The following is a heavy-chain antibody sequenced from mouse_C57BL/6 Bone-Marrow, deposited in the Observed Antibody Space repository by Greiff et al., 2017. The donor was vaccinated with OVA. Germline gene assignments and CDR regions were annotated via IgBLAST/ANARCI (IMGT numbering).Heavy chain of an antibody. J-gene: IGHJ4*01. CDR1: GYTFTDYN. CDR3: AREGDDYDGGYYYAMDY. V-gene: IGHV1-22*01. CDR2: INPNNGGT. D-gene: IGHD2-4*01. Sequence: EVQLVESGPELVKPGASVKMSCKASGYTFTDYNMHWVKQSHGKSLEWIGYINPNNGGTSYNQKFKGKATLTVNKSSSTAYMELRSLTSEDSAVYYCAREGDDYDGGYYYAMDYWGQGTSVTVSS.